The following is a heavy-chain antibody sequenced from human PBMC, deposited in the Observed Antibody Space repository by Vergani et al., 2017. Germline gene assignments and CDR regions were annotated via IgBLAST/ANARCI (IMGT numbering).Heavy chain of an antibody. J-gene: IGHJ6*04. V-gene: IGHV3-30*04. CDR2: ISNDGRHT. CDR1: GFIFQNYT. CDR3: RGEMDV. Sequence: AYLVQSGGGLVTPGGSLRLSCATYGFIFQNYTMHWVRQAPGKGLEWVALISNDGRHTYYADSVRGRFSISRDNSKNTLYLQMNSLRTEDTANYYCRGEMDVWGKGTTVTVSS.